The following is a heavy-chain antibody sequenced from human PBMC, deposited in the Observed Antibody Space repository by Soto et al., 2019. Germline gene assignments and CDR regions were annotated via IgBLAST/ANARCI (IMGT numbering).Heavy chain of an antibody. Sequence: QVQLQESGPGLVKPSQTLSLTCTVSGGSISSGGYYWSWIRQHPGKGLEWIGYIYYSGSTYYNPSLKSRVTISVDTSKNHYSLKLSSVTAADTAVYYCAREASANWNYYFDYWGQGTLGTVSS. V-gene: IGHV4-31*03. CDR2: IYYSGST. CDR1: GGSISSGGYY. D-gene: IGHD1-1*01. CDR3: AREASANWNYYFDY. J-gene: IGHJ4*02.